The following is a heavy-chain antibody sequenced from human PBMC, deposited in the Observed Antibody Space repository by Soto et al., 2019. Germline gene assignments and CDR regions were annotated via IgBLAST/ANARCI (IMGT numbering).Heavy chain of an antibody. CDR1: GYTFTSYG. CDR2: ISAYNGNT. V-gene: IGHV1-18*01. CDR3: AIGTSGNHFDY. J-gene: IGHJ4*02. D-gene: IGHD2-15*01. Sequence: ASVKVSCKASGYTFTSYGISWVRQAPGQGREWMEWISAYNGNTNYAQKLQGRVTMTTDTSTSTAYMELSSLRSDDTAVYYCAIGTSGNHFDYWGQGTLVTVSS.